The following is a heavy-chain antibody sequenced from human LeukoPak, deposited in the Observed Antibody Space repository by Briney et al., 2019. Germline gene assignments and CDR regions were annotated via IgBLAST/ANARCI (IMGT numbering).Heavy chain of an antibody. CDR2: ISAYNGNT. D-gene: IGHD4-17*01. Sequence: ASVKVSCEASGYTFTSYGISWVRQAPGQGREWMGWISAYNGNTNYAQKLQGRVTMTTDTSTSTAYMELRSLRSDDTAVYYCARAYGDYPGYDAFDIWGQGTMVTVSS. V-gene: IGHV1-18*01. CDR1: GYTFTSYG. J-gene: IGHJ3*02. CDR3: ARAYGDYPGYDAFDI.